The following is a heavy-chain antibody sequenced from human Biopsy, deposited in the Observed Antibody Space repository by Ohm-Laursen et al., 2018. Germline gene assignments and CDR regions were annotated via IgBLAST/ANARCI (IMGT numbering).Heavy chain of an antibody. D-gene: IGHD3-10*01. CDR3: ARGSGSYSRVMDV. J-gene: IGHJ6*02. Sequence: SVKVSCKASGGTFTRYAMHWVRQAPGQGLEWVGRIFPIVGIEDHALKFKDRITINADESTNTAYMELSSLRSEDTAIYYCARGSGSYSRVMDVWGRGTTVIVSS. CDR2: IFPIVGIE. V-gene: IGHV1-69*04. CDR1: GGTFTRYA.